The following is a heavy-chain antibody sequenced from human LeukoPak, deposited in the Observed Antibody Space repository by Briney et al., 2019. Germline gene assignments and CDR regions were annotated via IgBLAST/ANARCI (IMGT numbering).Heavy chain of an antibody. CDR3: ARSPRIAAAGTGWFDP. J-gene: IGHJ5*02. V-gene: IGHV4-34*01. Sequence: PSETLSLTCAVYGGSFSGYYWSWIRQPPGKGLEWIGEINHSGSTNYNPSLKSRVTISVDTSKNQFSLKLSSVTAADTAVYNCARSPRIAAAGTGWFDPWGQGTLVTVSS. D-gene: IGHD6-13*01. CDR1: GGSFSGYY. CDR2: INHSGST.